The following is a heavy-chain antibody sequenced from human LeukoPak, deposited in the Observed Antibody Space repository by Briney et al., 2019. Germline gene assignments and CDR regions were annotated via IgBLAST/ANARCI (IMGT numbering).Heavy chain of an antibody. J-gene: IGHJ6*03. CDR2: ISYDGSNK. CDR1: GFTFSSYA. D-gene: IGHD6-13*01. Sequence: GGSLRLSCAASGFTFSSYAMHWVRQAPGKGLEWVAVISYDGSNKYYADSVKGRFTISRDNSKNTLYLQMNSLRAEDTAVYYCARGGYSRNYYYYMDVWGKGTTVTVSS. V-gene: IGHV3-30*04. CDR3: ARGGYSRNYYYYMDV.